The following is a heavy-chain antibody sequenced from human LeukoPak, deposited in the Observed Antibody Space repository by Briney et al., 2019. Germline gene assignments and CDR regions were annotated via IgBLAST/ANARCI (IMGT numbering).Heavy chain of an antibody. CDR2: INTDGSST. CDR1: GVTFSSYW. V-gene: IGHV3-74*01. CDR3: ARELTVTTDAFDI. Sequence: GGSLRLSCAASGVTFSSYWMNWVRQAPGKGLVWVSRINTDGSSTSYADSVKGRFTISRDNAKNTLYLQMNSLRAEDTAVYYCARELTVTTDAFDIWGQGTMVTVSS. D-gene: IGHD4-17*01. J-gene: IGHJ3*02.